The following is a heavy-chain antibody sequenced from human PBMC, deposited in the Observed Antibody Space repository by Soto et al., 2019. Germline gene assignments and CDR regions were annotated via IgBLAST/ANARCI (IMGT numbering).Heavy chain of an antibody. D-gene: IGHD3-9*01. CDR2: IYPGDSDT. J-gene: IGHJ6*02. CDR3: AGHEYYDILTGYSYYGMDV. Sequence: GESLKISCKGSGYSFTSYWIGWVRQMPGKGLEWMGIIYPGDSDTRYSPSFQGQVTISADKSISTAYLQWSSLKASDTAMYYCAGHEYYDILTGYSYYGMDVWGQGTTVTVSS. CDR1: GYSFTSYW. V-gene: IGHV5-51*01.